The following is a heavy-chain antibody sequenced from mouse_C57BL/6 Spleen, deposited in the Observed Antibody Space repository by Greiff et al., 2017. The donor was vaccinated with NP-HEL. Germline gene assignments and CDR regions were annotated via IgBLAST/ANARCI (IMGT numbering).Heavy chain of an antibody. J-gene: IGHJ3*01. CDR1: GFTFSSYA. CDR2: ISDGGSYT. D-gene: IGHD1-1*01. CDR3: ARARITTVVAPGFAY. Sequence: EVKLLESGGGLVKPGGSLKLSCAASGFTFSSYAMSWVRQTPEQRLEWVATISDGGSYTYYPDNVKGRFTISRDNAKNNLYLQMSHLTSEDTAMDYCARARITTVVAPGFAYWGQGTLVTVSA. V-gene: IGHV5-4*03.